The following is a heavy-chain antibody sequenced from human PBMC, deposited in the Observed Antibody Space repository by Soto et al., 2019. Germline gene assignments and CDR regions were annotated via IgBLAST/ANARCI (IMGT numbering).Heavy chain of an antibody. CDR3: AKGGYSSSWYYFDY. CDR2: ISYDGSNK. CDR1: GFTFSSYG. J-gene: IGHJ4*02. Sequence: GGSLRLSCAASGFTFSSYGMHWVRQAPGKGLEWVAVISYDGSNKYYADSVKGRFTISRDNSKNTLYLQMNSLRAEDTAVYYCAKGGYSSSWYYFDYWGQGTLVTVSS. D-gene: IGHD6-13*01. V-gene: IGHV3-30*18.